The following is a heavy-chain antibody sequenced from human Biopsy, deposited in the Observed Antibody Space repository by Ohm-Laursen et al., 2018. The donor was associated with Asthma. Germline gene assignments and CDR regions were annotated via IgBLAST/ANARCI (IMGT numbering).Heavy chain of an antibody. Sequence: ASVKVSCKTSGYTFNSAGITWVRQAPGQGLGWMGWISVYNGNTKVAQKLQDRVTITRDTSASTAYMDLSSLRSEDTAVYYCARTYYDFLTGQVNDAFAIWGQGTVVTVSS. CDR3: ARTYYDFLTGQVNDAFAI. V-gene: IGHV1-18*01. J-gene: IGHJ3*02. CDR2: ISVYNGNT. CDR1: GYTFNSAG. D-gene: IGHD3-9*01.